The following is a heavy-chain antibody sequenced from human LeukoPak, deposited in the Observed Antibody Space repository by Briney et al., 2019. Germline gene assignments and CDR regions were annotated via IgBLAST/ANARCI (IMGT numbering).Heavy chain of an antibody. D-gene: IGHD2-2*01. CDR1: GGSISSYY. CDR2: IYYSGST. J-gene: IGHJ4*02. CDR3: ARRDIVVVPAAIDY. Sequence: SDTLSLTCTVSGGSISSYYWGWIRQPPGKGLEWIGSIYYSGSTYYNPSLKSRVTISVDTSKNQFSLKLSSVTAADTAVYYCARRDIVVVPAAIDYWGQGTLVTVSS. V-gene: IGHV4-39*07.